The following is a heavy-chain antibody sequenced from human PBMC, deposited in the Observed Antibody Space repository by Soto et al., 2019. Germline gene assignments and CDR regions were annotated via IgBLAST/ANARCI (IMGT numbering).Heavy chain of an antibody. CDR3: ARVQTVTHLDY. D-gene: IGHD4-4*01. V-gene: IGHV4-34*01. J-gene: IGHJ4*02. CDR2: INHRGST. Sequence: PSETLSLTCAVYGGSFSGYYWSWIRQPPGKGLEWIGEINHRGSTNYNPSLKSRVTISVDTSKNQFSLKLSSVTAADTAVYYCARVQTVTHLDYWGQGTLVTVSS. CDR1: GGSFSGYY.